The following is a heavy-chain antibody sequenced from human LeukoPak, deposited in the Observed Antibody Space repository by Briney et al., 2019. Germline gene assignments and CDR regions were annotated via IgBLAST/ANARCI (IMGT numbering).Heavy chain of an antibody. CDR1: GYTFTGYY. CDR3: AREGPLGLLEGYFDL. V-gene: IGHV1-2*06. D-gene: IGHD3-3*01. CDR2: INPNSGGT. J-gene: IGHJ2*01. Sequence: ASVKVSCKASGYTFTGYYMHWVRQAPGQGLEWMGRINPNSGGTNYAQKFRGRVTMTRDTSISTAYMELSRLRSDDTAVYYCAREGPLGLLEGYFDLWGRGTLVTVSS.